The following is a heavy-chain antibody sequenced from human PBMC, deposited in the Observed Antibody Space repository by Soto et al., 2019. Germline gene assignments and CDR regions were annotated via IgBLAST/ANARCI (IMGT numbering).Heavy chain of an antibody. CDR2: ISGSGGST. J-gene: IGHJ6*03. D-gene: IGHD6-6*01. V-gene: IGHV3-23*01. CDR3: AKRQGAARLYYYYMDV. Sequence: GGSLRLSCAASGFTFSSYAMSWVRQAPGKGLEWVSAISGSGGSTYYADSVKGRYTISRDNSKNTLYLQMNSLRAEDSAVYYCAKRQGAARLYYYYMDVWGKGTTVTVSS. CDR1: GFTFSSYA.